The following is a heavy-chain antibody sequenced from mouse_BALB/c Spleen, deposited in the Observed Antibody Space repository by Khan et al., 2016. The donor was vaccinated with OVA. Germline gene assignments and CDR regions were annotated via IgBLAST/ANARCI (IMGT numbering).Heavy chain of an antibody. CDR3: ASHLTGSFAY. D-gene: IGHD4-1*01. Sequence: EVELVESGGDLVEPGGSLKLSCAASGLTFSSYSMSWVRQTPDKRLEWVATISSGGDYTYYPDIVKGRFTISRDNAKNTLYLQMSSLKSEDTAMYYCASHLTGSFAYWGQGTLDAVSA. V-gene: IGHV5-6*01. J-gene: IGHJ3*01. CDR1: GLTFSSYS. CDR2: ISSGGDYT.